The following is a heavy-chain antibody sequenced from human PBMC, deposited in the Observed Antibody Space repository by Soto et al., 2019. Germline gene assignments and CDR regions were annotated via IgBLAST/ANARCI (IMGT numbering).Heavy chain of an antibody. CDR2: ISSSGDST. CDR1: GFSFSSYA. Sequence: EGQLLESGGGLIQPGGSLRLSCAASGFSFSSYAMNWVRQAPGRGLEWVSGISSSGDSTSLADSVKGRFAISRDNSKNTLYLQMSSLRGEDTAVYYCAKSGGAFVVVVAATSWKYSLDVWGQGTTVTV. V-gene: IGHV3-23*01. D-gene: IGHD2-15*01. J-gene: IGHJ6*02. CDR3: AKSGGAFVVVVAATSWKYSLDV.